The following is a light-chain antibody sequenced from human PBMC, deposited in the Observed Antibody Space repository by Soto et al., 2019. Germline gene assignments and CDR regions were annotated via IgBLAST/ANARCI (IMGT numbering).Light chain of an antibody. V-gene: IGKV1-9*01. CDR3: QQLKSYPIT. J-gene: IGKJ5*01. CDR2: AAS. Sequence: IQLTQSPSSLSASVVDRVTSTFRASQGISSNLAWYQQKPGKAPKVLINAASTLQSGVPSRFSGSGSGTDFTLTISSLQPEDFATYYCQQLKSYPITFGQGTRLEIK. CDR1: QGISSN.